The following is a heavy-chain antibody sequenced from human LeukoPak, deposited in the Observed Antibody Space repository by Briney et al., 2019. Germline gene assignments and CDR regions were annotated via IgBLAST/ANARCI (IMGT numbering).Heavy chain of an antibody. CDR2: IGRGSVTI. Sequence: GGSLRLSCAASGFTFSNYDMNWIRQSPDKGLEWISYIGRGSVTIYYADSVKGRFTISRDNAKNSLSVQLDIVRADDTAVYYCAKSHHVAAIDYWGQGTLVTVSS. J-gene: IGHJ4*02. V-gene: IGHV3-48*01. CDR1: GFTFSNYD. D-gene: IGHD6-19*01. CDR3: AKSHHVAAIDY.